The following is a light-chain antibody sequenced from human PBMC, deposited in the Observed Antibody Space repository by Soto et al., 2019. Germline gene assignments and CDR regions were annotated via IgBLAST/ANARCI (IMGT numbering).Light chain of an antibody. J-gene: IGKJ1*01. CDR2: DAS. CDR3: QQRSNWPWT. CDR1: QTISSY. Sequence: EIVLTQSPATLSLSPGERATLSCRAGQTISSYLAWYQQKPGQAPRLLIYDASNRATGIPARFSGSWSGTDFTLTISSLEPEDFAVYYCQQRSNWPWTFGQGTKVEIK. V-gene: IGKV3-11*01.